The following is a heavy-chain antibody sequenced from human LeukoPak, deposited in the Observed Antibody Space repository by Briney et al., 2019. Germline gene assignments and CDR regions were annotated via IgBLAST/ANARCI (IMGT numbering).Heavy chain of an antibody. J-gene: IGHJ4*02. D-gene: IGHD2-8*01. CDR1: GGSVTNHY. Sequence: PSETLSLTCSVSGGSVTNHYWSWLRQPPGKGLELIGYMYYSGDTKYNPSLRGRVTISVDTSKRPFSLRLSSVTAADTALYYCASSPLVYATGTFDSWGQGTLVIVSS. CDR3: ASSPLVYATGTFDS. CDR2: MYYSGDT. V-gene: IGHV4-59*02.